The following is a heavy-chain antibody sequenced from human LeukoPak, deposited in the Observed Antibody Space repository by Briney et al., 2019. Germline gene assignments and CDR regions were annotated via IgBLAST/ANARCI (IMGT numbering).Heavy chain of an antibody. D-gene: IGHD5-18*01. CDR1: GFTFSSYA. V-gene: IGHV3-20*04. CDR2: INWSGVST. J-gene: IGHJ2*01. CDR3: AKGKDTLNPYWYFDV. Sequence: GGSLRLSCAASGFTFSSYAMSWVRHAPGKGLEWVSGINWSGVSTGYADSVKGRFTISRDNTKNSLFLQLNSLRAEDTAFYYCAKGKDTLNPYWYFDVWGRGTLVSVSS.